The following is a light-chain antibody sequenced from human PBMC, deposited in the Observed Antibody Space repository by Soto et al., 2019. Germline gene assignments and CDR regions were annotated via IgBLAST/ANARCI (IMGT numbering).Light chain of an antibody. Sequence: QAVVTQEPSFSVSPGGTVTLTCGLRSGSVSTTYYPTWYQQTPGQAPRTLIYSTDSRSSGVPDRFSGSILGNKAALTITGAKADDESDYYCVLYMGSGIWVFGGGTQLTVL. V-gene: IGLV8-61*01. CDR1: SGSVSTTYY. CDR3: VLYMGSGIWV. J-gene: IGLJ3*02. CDR2: STD.